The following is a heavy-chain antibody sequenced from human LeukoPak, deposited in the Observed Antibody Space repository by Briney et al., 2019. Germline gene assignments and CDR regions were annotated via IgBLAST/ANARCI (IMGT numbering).Heavy chain of an antibody. D-gene: IGHD5-18*01. CDR3: AKNPILGYSYGYYYYMDV. Sequence: GGSLRLSCAASGFTFSSYGMHWVRQAPGKGLEWVAFIRYDGSNKYYADSVKGRFTISRDNSKNTLYLQMNSLRAEDTAVYYCAKNPILGYSYGYYYYMDVWGKGTTVTIS. CDR2: IRYDGSNK. V-gene: IGHV3-30*02. CDR1: GFTFSSYG. J-gene: IGHJ6*03.